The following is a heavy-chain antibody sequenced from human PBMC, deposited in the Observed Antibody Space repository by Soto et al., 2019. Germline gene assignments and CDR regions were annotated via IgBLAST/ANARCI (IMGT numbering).Heavy chain of an antibody. Sequence: EVQLVESGGGLVQPGGSLRLSCAASGFTFSNYDMHWVRQVTGKGLEWVSAIGTAGDTYYPGSVRGRFTTSRENAKNSLYLQMNSLRAGDTAVYYCARGVGAYFDYWGQGTLVTVSS. D-gene: IGHD1-26*01. CDR2: IGTAGDT. CDR3: ARGVGAYFDY. V-gene: IGHV3-13*04. J-gene: IGHJ4*02. CDR1: GFTFSNYD.